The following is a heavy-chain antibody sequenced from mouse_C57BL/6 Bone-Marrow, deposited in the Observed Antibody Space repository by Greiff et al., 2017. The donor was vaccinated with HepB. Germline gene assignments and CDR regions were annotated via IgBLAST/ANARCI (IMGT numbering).Heavy chain of an antibody. CDR3: ATAMVTTLFFDY. D-gene: IGHD2-2*01. J-gene: IGHJ2*01. V-gene: IGHV1-81*01. Sequence: QVQLQQSGAELARPGASVKLSCKASGYTFTSYGISWVKQRTGQGLEWIGEIYPRSGNTYYNEKFKGKATLTADKSSSTAYMELRSLTSEYSAVYFWATAMVTTLFFDYWGQGTTLTVSS. CDR1: GYTFTSYG. CDR2: IYPRSGNT.